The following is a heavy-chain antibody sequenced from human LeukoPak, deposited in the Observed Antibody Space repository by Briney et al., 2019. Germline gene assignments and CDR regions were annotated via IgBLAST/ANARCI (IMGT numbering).Heavy chain of an antibody. CDR3: AKVERIVVVPAAIDY. V-gene: IGHV3-30*18. D-gene: IGHD2-2*01. CDR1: GFTFSHYG. J-gene: IGHJ4*02. Sequence: GRSLRLSCAASGFTFSHYGVHWVRQAPGKGLEWVAVISYDGSNKYYADSVKGRFTISRDNSKNTLYLQMNSLRAEDTAVYYCAKVERIVVVPAAIDYWGQGTLVTVSS. CDR2: ISYDGSNK.